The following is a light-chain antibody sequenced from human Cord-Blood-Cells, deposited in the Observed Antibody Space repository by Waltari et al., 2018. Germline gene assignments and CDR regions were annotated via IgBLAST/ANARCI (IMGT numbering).Light chain of an antibody. CDR2: SNN. V-gene: IGLV1-44*01. Sequence: VLTLPPSASGTPGQRVTTSGSARLPNTGSNPLNLYQQLPGTAPKLLIYSNNQRPSGVPDRFSGSKSGTSASLAISGLQSEDEADYYCAAWDDSLNGYVFGTGTKVTVL. CDR1: LPNTGSNP. J-gene: IGLJ1*01. CDR3: AAWDDSLNGYV.